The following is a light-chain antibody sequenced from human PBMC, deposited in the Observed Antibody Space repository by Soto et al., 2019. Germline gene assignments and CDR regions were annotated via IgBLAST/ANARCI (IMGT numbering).Light chain of an antibody. CDR2: GNN. CDR3: QSYDINLSGV. CDR1: FFHIGAGYD. V-gene: IGLV1-40*01. Sequence: QAVWTQPPSVSGAPGQRVTISCTGSFFHIGAGYDVHWYQQLPETAPKLLIYGNNNRPSGVPDRFSASKSGSSASLTITGLQAEDEADYYCQSYDINLSGVFGGGTKLTVL. J-gene: IGLJ3*02.